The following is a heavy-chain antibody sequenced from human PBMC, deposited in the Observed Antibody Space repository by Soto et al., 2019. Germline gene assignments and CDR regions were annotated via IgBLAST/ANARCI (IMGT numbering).Heavy chain of an antibody. CDR1: GWSFSDFS. Sequence: PSETLSLTCAVYGWSFSDFSWSWIRQSPGKGLEWIGEINPGAITNYNPSLKTRVTMSLDTANNQFSLKLHSVIAADTAVYFCARGKPSGYRFGPRNFFYYGLDVWGPGTTVS. V-gene: IGHV4-34*01. J-gene: IGHJ6*02. D-gene: IGHD5-18*01. CDR3: ARGKPSGYRFGPRNFFYYGLDV. CDR2: INPGAIT.